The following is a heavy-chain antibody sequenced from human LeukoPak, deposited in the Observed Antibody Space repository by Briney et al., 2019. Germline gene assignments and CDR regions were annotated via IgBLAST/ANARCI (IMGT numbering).Heavy chain of an antibody. V-gene: IGHV3-30*03. Sequence: GGSLRLSCAASGFTFSSYGMHWVRQAPGKGLEWVAVISYDGSNKYYADSVKGRFTISRDNSKNTLYLQMNSLRAEDTAVYYCVRGSTNWDGFKGGFDPWGQGTLVTVSS. CDR1: GFTFSSYG. CDR2: ISYDGSNK. D-gene: IGHD1-26*01. CDR3: VRGSTNWDGFKGGFDP. J-gene: IGHJ5*02.